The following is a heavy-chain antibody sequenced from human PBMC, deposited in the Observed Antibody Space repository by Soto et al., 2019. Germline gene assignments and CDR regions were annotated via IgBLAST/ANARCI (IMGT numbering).Heavy chain of an antibody. V-gene: IGHV3-74*01. CDR3: ARDSWRYCSSTSCREGAFDI. Sequence: GGSLRLSCAASGFTFSSYWMHWVRQAPGKGLVWVSRINSDGSSTSYADSVKGRFTISRDNAKNTLYLQMNSLRAEDTAVYYCARDSWRYCSSTSCREGAFDIWGQGTMVTVSS. CDR2: INSDGSST. D-gene: IGHD2-2*01. J-gene: IGHJ3*02. CDR1: GFTFSSYW.